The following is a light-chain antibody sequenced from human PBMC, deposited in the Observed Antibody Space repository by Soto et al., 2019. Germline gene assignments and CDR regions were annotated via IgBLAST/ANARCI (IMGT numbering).Light chain of an antibody. CDR1: ESISYN. CDR3: QQYNNWPLT. V-gene: IGKV3-15*01. CDR2: GAS. J-gene: IGKJ4*01. Sequence: ELVMTQSTATLSVSPGAGATLSCMASESISYNLAWYQQKPGQAPRLLIYGASTRATGMPARFSGSWSGTEFTLTISSLQSEDVSVYYCQQYNNWPLTLGGGTKVDI.